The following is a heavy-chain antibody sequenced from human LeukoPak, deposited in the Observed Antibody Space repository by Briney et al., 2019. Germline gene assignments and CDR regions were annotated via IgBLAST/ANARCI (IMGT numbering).Heavy chain of an antibody. Sequence: QPGGSLRLSCAASGFTFSSYGMHWVRQAPGKGLEWVAFIRYDGSNKYYADSVKGRFTISRDNSKNTLYLQMNSLRAEDTAVYYCAKDLHPWYYDSSGYSYWGRGTLVTVSS. CDR2: IRYDGSNK. J-gene: IGHJ4*02. D-gene: IGHD3-22*01. CDR1: GFTFSSYG. CDR3: AKDLHPWYYDSSGYSY. V-gene: IGHV3-30*02.